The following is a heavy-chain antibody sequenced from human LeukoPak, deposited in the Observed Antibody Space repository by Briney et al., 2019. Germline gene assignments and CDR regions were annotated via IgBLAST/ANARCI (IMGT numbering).Heavy chain of an antibody. CDR1: GFPFSSYS. CDR3: ARAEGDYLNYYGMDV. J-gene: IGHJ6*02. V-gene: IGHV3-21*01. D-gene: IGHD4-17*01. Sequence: GGSLRLSCAASGFPFSSYSMNWVRQAPGKGLEWVSSISSSSSYIYYADSVKGRFTISRDNAKNSLCLQMNSLRAEDTAVYYCARAEGDYLNYYGMDVWGQGTTVTVSS. CDR2: ISSSSSYI.